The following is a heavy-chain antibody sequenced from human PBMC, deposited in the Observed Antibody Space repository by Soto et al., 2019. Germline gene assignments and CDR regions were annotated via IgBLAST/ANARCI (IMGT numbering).Heavy chain of an antibody. J-gene: IGHJ3*02. Sequence: QVQLVQSGAEVKKPGASVKVSCKASGYTFTSYGISWVRQAPGQGLEWMGWISAYNGNTNYAQKLQGRVTMTTDTYTSTAYMELRSLRSDDTAVYYCASRYCSGGSCWISDAFDIWGQGTMVNVSS. CDR3: ASRYCSGGSCWISDAFDI. CDR2: ISAYNGNT. V-gene: IGHV1-18*01. CDR1: GYTFTSYG. D-gene: IGHD2-15*01.